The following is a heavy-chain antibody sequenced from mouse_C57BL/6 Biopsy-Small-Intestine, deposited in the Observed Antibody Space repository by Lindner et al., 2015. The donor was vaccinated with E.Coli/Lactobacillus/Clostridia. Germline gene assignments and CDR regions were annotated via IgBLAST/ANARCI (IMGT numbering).Heavy chain of an antibody. CDR1: GYSFTDFF. CDR3: ATDGYDFDY. J-gene: IGHJ2*01. CDR2: INPYTGDT. V-gene: IGHV1-20*01. Sequence: VQLQESGPELVKPGASVKISCMASGYSFTDFFMNWVKQSHGKSLEWIGRINPYTGDTFYNQKFKDKATLTVDKSSNTAHMELRSLTSEDSALYYCATDGYDFDYWGQGTTLTVSS. D-gene: IGHD2-2*01.